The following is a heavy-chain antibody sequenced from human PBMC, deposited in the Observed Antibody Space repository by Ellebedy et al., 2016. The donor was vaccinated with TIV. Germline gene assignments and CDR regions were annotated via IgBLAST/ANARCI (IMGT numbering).Heavy chain of an antibody. V-gene: IGHV3-9*01. CDR3: AKDIHRRRITIFGVVPQN. J-gene: IGHJ4*02. CDR1: GFTFDDYA. CDR2: ISWNSGSI. Sequence: SLKISXAASGFTFDDYAMHWVRQAPGKGLEWVSGISWNSGSIGYADSVKGRFTISRDNAKNSLYLQMNSLRAEDTALYYCAKDIHRRRITIFGVVPQNWGQGTLVTVSS. D-gene: IGHD3-3*01.